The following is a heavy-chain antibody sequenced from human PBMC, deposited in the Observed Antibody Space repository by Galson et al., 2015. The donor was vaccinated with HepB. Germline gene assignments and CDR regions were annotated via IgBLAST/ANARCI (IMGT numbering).Heavy chain of an antibody. J-gene: IGHJ4*02. CDR2: IDPSDSYS. CDR1: GYSFTSYW. Sequence: QSGAAVKKPGESLRISCKASGYSFTSYWISWVRQMPGKGLEWMGRIDPSDSYSNYSPSFQGHVTISADKSISTAYLHWSSLKASDTAMYYCARAHTAMSAFDYWGQETLVTVSS. D-gene: IGHD5-18*01. CDR3: ARAHTAMSAFDY. V-gene: IGHV5-10-1*01.